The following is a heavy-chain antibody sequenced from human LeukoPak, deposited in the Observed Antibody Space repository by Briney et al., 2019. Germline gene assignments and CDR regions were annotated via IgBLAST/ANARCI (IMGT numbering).Heavy chain of an antibody. J-gene: IGHJ3*02. CDR2: INHSGST. D-gene: IGHD3-22*01. V-gene: IGHV4-39*07. CDR1: GGSISSSSYY. CDR3: ARELKYYDSSGYYRLGAFDI. Sequence: PSETLSLTCTVSGGSISSSSYYWSWIRQPPGKGLEWIGEINHSGSTNYNPSLKSRVTISVDTSKNQFSLKLSSVTAADTAVYYCARELKYYDSSGYYRLGAFDIWGQGTMVTVSS.